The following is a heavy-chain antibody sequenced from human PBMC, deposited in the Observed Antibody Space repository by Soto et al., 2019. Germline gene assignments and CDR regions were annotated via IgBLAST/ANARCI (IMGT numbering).Heavy chain of an antibody. D-gene: IGHD2-8*01. CDR2: IYYSGST. V-gene: IGHV4-31*03. J-gene: IGHJ4*02. CDR1: GGSISSGGYY. CDR3: ARDWCTNGVCRIDY. Sequence: QVQLPESGPGLVKPSQTLSLTCTVSGGSISSGGYYWSWIRQQPGKGLEWIGYIYYSGSTYYNPSLKSRVTISVDTSKNQFSLKLSSVTAADTAVYYCARDWCTNGVCRIDYWGQGTLVTVSS.